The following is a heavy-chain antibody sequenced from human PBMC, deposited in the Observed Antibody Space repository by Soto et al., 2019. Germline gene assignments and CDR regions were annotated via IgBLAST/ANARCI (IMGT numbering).Heavy chain of an antibody. J-gene: IGHJ6*02. Sequence: GASVKVSCKASGYTFTSYDINWVRQATGQGLEWMGRMNPNRGNTGYAQKFQGRVTMTRNTSISTAYMELSSLRSEDTAVYYRARGWRRQPNYYFYGMDVWGQGTTVTVSS. CDR2: MNPNRGNT. CDR1: GYTFTSYD. CDR3: ARGWRRQPNYYFYGMDV. D-gene: IGHD5-12*01. V-gene: IGHV1-8*01.